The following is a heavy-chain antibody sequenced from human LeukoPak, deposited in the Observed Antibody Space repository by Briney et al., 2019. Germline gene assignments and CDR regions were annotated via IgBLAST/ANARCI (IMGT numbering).Heavy chain of an antibody. D-gene: IGHD3-16*02. Sequence: ASVKVSCKASGYTFTSYDINWVRQATGQGLEWIGWMNPNSGNTGYAQKFQGRVTMTRNTSISTAYMELSSLRSEDTAVYYCARGAAYDYVWGSYRPDAFDIWGQGTMVTVSS. V-gene: IGHV1-8*01. CDR3: ARGAAYDYVWGSYRPDAFDI. CDR2: MNPNSGNT. J-gene: IGHJ3*02. CDR1: GYTFTSYD.